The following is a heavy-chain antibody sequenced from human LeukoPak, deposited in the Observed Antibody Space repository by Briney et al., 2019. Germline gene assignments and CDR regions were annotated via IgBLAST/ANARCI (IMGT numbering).Heavy chain of an antibody. CDR2: IIPIFGTA. CDR1: AGTFSSYA. CDR3: ARDHQSGVRGAYGY. D-gene: IGHD3-10*02. V-gene: IGHV1-69*13. Sequence: SVKVSCTASAGTFSSYAISWMRQAPGQGLEWMGGIIPIFGTANYAQKFQGRVTITADESTSTAYMELSSLRSEDTAVYYCARDHQSGVRGAYGYWGQGTLVTVSS. J-gene: IGHJ4*02.